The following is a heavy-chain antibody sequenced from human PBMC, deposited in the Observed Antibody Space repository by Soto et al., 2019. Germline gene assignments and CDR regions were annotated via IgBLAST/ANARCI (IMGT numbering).Heavy chain of an antibody. CDR3: VSARGSGSRNTAEYFQH. CDR1: GYTFTSYG. D-gene: IGHD3-10*01. V-gene: IGHV1-18*01. J-gene: IGHJ1*01. Sequence: QVQLVQSGAEVKKPGASVKVSCKASGYTFTSYGISWVRQAPGQGLEWMGWISAYNGNTNYAQKLQGRVTMTTDTSTSTAYMELRSLRSDDTAVYYCVSARGSGSRNTAEYFQHWGQGTLVTVSS. CDR2: ISAYNGNT.